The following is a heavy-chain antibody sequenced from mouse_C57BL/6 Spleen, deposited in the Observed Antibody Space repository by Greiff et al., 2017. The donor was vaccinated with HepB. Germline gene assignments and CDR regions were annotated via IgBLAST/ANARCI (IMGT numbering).Heavy chain of an antibody. J-gene: IGHJ3*01. CDR3: AGPHYDGYYEGFAY. Sequence: VKLMESGPGLVAPSQCLSITCTVSGFSLTSYGVHWVRQPPGKGLEWLVVIWSDGSTTYNSALKSRLIISKDNSKSQVYLKMNSLQTDDTAMYYCAGPHYDGYYEGFAYWGQGTLVTVSA. D-gene: IGHD2-3*01. CDR2: IWSDGST. V-gene: IGHV2-6*03. CDR1: GFSLTSYG.